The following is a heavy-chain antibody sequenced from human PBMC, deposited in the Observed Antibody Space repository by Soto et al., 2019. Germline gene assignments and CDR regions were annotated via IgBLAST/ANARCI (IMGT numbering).Heavy chain of an antibody. V-gene: IGHV4-31*03. J-gene: IGHJ4*02. CDR3: ARGRTMVRGGHLYYFDY. Sequence: QVQLQESGPGLVKPSQTLSLPCTVSGGSISRGGYYWSWIRQHPGKGLEWIGYIYYRGSSYYNPSLKSRVTISVDMSKNQFSLRLSSVTAADTAVYYCARGRTMVRGGHLYYFDYWGQGTLVTVPS. D-gene: IGHD3-10*01. CDR1: GGSISRGGYY. CDR2: IYYRGSS.